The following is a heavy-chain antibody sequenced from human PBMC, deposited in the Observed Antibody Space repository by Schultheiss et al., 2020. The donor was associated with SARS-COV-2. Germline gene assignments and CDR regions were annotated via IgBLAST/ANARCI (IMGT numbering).Heavy chain of an antibody. Sequence: SETLSLTCTVSGGSVSSSSYYWSWIRQPPGKGLEWIGYIYYSGSTNYNPSLKSRVTISVDTSKNQFSLKLSSVTAADTAVYYCARVGYCSGGSCYGVGYWGQGTLVTVSS. CDR1: GGSVSSSSYY. J-gene: IGHJ4*02. D-gene: IGHD2-15*01. V-gene: IGHV4-61*01. CDR3: ARVGYCSGGSCYGVGY. CDR2: IYYSGST.